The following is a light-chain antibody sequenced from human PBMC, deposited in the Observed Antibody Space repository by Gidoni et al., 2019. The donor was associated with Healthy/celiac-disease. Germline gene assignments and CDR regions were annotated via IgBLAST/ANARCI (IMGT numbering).Light chain of an antibody. Sequence: IVMTQPPDSLPVSLGERATINCKSSQSVLYSSNNKNNLAWYQQKPGQPPKLLIYWASTRESGVPDRFSGSGSGTDFTLTISSLQAEDVAVYYCQQYYSTPWTFGQGTKVEIK. CDR2: WAS. J-gene: IGKJ1*01. CDR1: QSVLYSSNNKNN. CDR3: QQYYSTPWT. V-gene: IGKV4-1*01.